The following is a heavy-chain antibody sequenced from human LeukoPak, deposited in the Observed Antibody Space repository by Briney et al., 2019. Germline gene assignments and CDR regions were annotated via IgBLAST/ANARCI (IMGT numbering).Heavy chain of an antibody. D-gene: IGHD3-10*01. V-gene: IGHV1-18*01. CDR2: ISTYNGDT. CDR3: AILMVRGVPFDY. J-gene: IGHJ4*02. CDR1: GYSFTSYG. Sequence: ASVKVSRKASGYSFTSYGITWVRQAPGQGLEWVGWISTYNGDTNSAQKLQDRVTMTTDTSTSTAYMELRSLRSDDTAVYYCAILMVRGVPFDYWGQGTLVTVSS.